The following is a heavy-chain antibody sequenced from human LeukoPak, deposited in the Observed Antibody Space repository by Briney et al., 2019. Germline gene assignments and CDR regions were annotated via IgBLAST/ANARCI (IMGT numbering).Heavy chain of an antibody. CDR1: GGSISSYY. Sequence: PSETLSLTCTVSGGSISSYYWSWIRQPPGKGLEWIGYIYYSGSTYYNPSLKSRVTISVDTSKNQFSLKLSSVTAADTAVYYCARVSYDFWSGLPDAFDIWGQGTMVTVSS. CDR3: ARVSYDFWSGLPDAFDI. D-gene: IGHD3-3*01. V-gene: IGHV4-59*06. CDR2: IYYSGST. J-gene: IGHJ3*02.